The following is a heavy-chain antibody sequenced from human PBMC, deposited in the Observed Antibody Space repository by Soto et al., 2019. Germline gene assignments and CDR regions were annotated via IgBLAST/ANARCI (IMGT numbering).Heavy chain of an antibody. CDR2: IRSKANSYAT. V-gene: IGHV3-73*01. Sequence: HPGGSLRLSCAASGFTFSGSAMHWVRQASGKGLEWVGRIRSKANSYATAYAASVKGRFTISRDDSKNTAYLQMNSLKTEDTAVYYCSYYYDSSGYYSFDYWGQGTLVTVSS. D-gene: IGHD3-22*01. CDR1: GFTFSGSA. CDR3: SYYYDSSGYYSFDY. J-gene: IGHJ4*02.